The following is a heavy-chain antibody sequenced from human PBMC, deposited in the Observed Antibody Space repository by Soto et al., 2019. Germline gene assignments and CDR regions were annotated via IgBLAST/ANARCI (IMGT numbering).Heavy chain of an antibody. J-gene: IGHJ5*02. CDR2: VNSDGSST. Sequence: EVQLVESGGGLVQPGGSLRLSCAASGFTISSHWMHWVRQAPGKGLVWVSRVNSDGSSTSYADSVKGRFIISRDNAKNTLYLQMNILRTEDTAVYYCVRIYSGTYGCFYPWGQGTLVTVSS. V-gene: IGHV3-74*01. CDR3: VRIYSGTYGCFYP. CDR1: GFTISSHW. D-gene: IGHD1-26*01.